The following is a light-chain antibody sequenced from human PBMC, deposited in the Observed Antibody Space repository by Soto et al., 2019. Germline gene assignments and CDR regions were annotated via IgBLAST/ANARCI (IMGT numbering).Light chain of an antibody. CDR2: DAS. CDR1: QSISSW. CDR3: QHSYSTPFT. J-gene: IGKJ5*01. V-gene: IGKV1-5*01. Sequence: IQMTLSPSTLSASVADRVTITCRASQSISSWLAWYQQEPGKAPKLLIHDASTLQSGVPSRFSGSGSGTDFTLTISRLHPEDFATYYCQHSYSTPFTFGQGTRLDIK.